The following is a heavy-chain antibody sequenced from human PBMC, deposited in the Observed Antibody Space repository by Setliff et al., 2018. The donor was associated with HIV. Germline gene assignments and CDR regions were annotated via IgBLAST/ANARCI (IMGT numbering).Heavy chain of an antibody. CDR1: GYTFTSYG. CDR3: ARGSSGFRSGSYYNTFIDY. D-gene: IGHD3-10*01. V-gene: IGHV1-18*01. J-gene: IGHJ4*02. Sequence: ASVKVSCKASGYTFTSYGISWVRQAPGQGLEWMGWISAYNDNTNYAQKLQGRVTMTTDTSTSTAYMELRSLRSDDTAVYYCARGSSGFRSGSYYNTFIDYWGQGTLVTVSS. CDR2: ISAYNDNT.